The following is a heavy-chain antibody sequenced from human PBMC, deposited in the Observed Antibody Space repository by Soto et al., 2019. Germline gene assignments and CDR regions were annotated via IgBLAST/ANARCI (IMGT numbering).Heavy chain of an antibody. CDR3: ASFKHPIVVVPAATRTGWFDP. D-gene: IGHD2-2*01. V-gene: IGHV4-34*01. CDR2: INHSGST. J-gene: IGHJ5*02. CDR1: GGSFSGYY. Sequence: SETLSLTCAVYGGSFSGYYWSWIRQPPGKGLEWIGEINHSGSTNYNPSLKSRVTISVDTSKNQFSLKLSSVTAADTAVYYCASFKHPIVVVPAATRTGWFDPWGQGTLVTVSS.